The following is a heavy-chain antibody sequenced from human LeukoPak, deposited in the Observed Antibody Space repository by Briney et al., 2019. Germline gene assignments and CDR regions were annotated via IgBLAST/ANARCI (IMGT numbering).Heavy chain of an antibody. Sequence: PSETLSLTCTVSGGSISSSSYYWGWIRQPPGKGLEWIGSIYHSGSTYYNPSLKSRVTISVDTSKNQFSLKLSSVTAADTAVYYCARPGWFDPWGQETLVTVSS. V-gene: IGHV4-39*01. D-gene: IGHD3-10*01. CDR1: GGSISSSSYY. CDR2: IYHSGST. J-gene: IGHJ5*02. CDR3: ARPGWFDP.